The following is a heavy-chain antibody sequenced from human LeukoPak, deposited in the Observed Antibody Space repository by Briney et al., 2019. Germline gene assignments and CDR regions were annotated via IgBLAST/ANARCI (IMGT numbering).Heavy chain of an antibody. J-gene: IGHJ3*02. D-gene: IGHD2-15*01. CDR1: GFTFSNYW. CDR3: ARESYCSGGSCYSGRAFDI. CDR2: IKHDGSED. Sequence: GGSLRLSCAASGFTFSNYWMTWVRQAPGKGLEWVANIKHDGSEDYYLDSVKGRFTISRDNAKSSMWLQMNSLRAEDTAVYYCARESYCSGGSCYSGRAFDIWGQGTMVTVSS. V-gene: IGHV3-7*01.